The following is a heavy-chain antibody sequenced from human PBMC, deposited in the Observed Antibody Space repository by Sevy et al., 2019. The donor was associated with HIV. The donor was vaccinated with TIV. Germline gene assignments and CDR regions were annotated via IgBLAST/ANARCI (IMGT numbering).Heavy chain of an antibody. CDR2: INGHNGNT. CDR1: GCIFTSYG. CDR3: ARDGYDGSGYQRGLFDF. V-gene: IGHV1-18*01. J-gene: IGHJ4*02. Sequence: ASVKVSCKASGCIFTSYGISWVRQAPRQGLEWMGWINGHNGNTNYVLNLQGRVTMTTDTSTNTAYMELRSLRSDDTAVYYCARDGYDGSGYQRGLFDFWGQGTLVTVSS. D-gene: IGHD3-22*01.